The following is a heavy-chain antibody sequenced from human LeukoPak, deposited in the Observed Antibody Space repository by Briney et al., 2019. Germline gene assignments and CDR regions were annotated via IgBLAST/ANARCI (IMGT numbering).Heavy chain of an antibody. V-gene: IGHV4-39*01. CDR3: ARQERAVAGYYFDY. Sequence: PSETLSLTCTVSGGSISSSGWYWDWVRQPPGKGLEFIGGINYSGNVYYDPSLKSRVTISIDTSKNQFSLKLSSVTAADTAVYYCARQERAVAGYYFDYWGQGTLVTVSS. CDR1: GGSISSSGWY. CDR2: INYSGNV. J-gene: IGHJ4*02. D-gene: IGHD6-19*01.